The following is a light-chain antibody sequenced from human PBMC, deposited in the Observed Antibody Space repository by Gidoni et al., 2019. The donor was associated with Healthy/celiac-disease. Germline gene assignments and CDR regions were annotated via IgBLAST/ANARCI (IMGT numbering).Light chain of an antibody. CDR1: SSNIGSND. V-gene: IGLV1-47*02. J-gene: IGLJ2*01. CDR2: SNN. Sequence: QSVLNQPPSASRTPGQSVTISCSGSSSNIGSNDVYWYQQLPGTAPKLLSSSNNPRPSWVPDRFSGSKSGTSASLSISGLRSEDEAAYYCAACDDRLSVLFGGGTKLPVL. CDR3: AACDDRLSVL.